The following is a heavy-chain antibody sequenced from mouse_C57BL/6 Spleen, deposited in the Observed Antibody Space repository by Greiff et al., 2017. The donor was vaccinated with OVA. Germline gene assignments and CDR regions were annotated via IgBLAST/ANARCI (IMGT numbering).Heavy chain of an antibody. CDR2: IYPGDGDT. V-gene: IGHV1-82*01. J-gene: IGHJ2*01. CDR1: GYAFSSSW. CDR3: ARDDGYHGFDY. Sequence: QVQLKQSGPELVKPGASVSISCKASGYAFSSSWMNWVKQRPGKGLEWIGRIYPGDGDTNYNGKFKGKATLTADKSSSTAYMQLSSLTSDDSAVYFCARDDGYHGFDYWGKGTTLTVSS. D-gene: IGHD2-3*01.